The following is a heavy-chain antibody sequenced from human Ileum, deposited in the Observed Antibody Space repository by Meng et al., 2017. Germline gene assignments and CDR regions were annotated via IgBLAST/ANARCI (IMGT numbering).Heavy chain of an antibody. D-gene: IGHD2-15*01. V-gene: IGHV4-61*02. CDR3: ARDPQVVGDYYGMDV. CDR2: IYTSGST. Sequence: SETLSLTCTVSGGSISSGSYYWSWIRQPAGKGLEWIGRIYTSGSTNYNPSLKSPATISVDTSKNQFSLKLSSVTAADTAVYYCARDPQVVGDYYGMDVWGQGTTVTVSS. CDR1: GGSISSGSYY. J-gene: IGHJ6*02.